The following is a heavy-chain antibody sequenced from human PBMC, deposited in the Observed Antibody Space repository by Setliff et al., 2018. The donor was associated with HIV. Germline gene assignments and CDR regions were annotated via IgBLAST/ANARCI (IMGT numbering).Heavy chain of an antibody. Sequence: PGGSLRLSCAASGFTFSTYSMNWVRQAPGKGLEWVSQINSDGRAMTYADSVKGRFTISRDNPRNTVYLQMTGLRLDDTAIYYCAREERGWSNRGAFDIWGQGTMVTVSS. J-gene: IGHJ3*02. V-gene: IGHV3-48*01. CDR3: AREERGWSNRGAFDI. CDR1: GFTFSTYS. CDR2: INSDGRAM. D-gene: IGHD6-19*01.